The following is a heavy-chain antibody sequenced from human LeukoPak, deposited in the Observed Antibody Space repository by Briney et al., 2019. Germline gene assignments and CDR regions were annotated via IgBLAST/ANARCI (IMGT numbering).Heavy chain of an antibody. D-gene: IGHD2-2*01. V-gene: IGHV3-30*04. CDR1: GFTFISFA. J-gene: IGHJ6*02. CDR2: ISYDGSNK. Sequence: GGSRRLSCEASGFTFISFAMPWFRQAPAKGLEGVAVISYDGSNKYYADSVKGRFTISRDNSKNTLYLQMNSLRAEDTAVYYCARGSTTYYYYYGMDVWGQGTTVTVSS. CDR3: ARGSTTYYYYYGMDV.